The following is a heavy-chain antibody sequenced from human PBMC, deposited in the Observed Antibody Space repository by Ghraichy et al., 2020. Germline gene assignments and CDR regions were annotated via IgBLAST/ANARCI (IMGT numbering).Heavy chain of an antibody. CDR2: IRDRGAT. CDR3: ARPALLSSGHARAFEI. J-gene: IGHJ3*02. CDR1: GGSMRYN. D-gene: IGHD3-22*01. V-gene: IGHV4-59*01. Sequence: SETLSLTCSVSGGSMRYNWSWIRQSPGKGLEWIGYIRDRGATHYNPYLKSRVTLSIDTSKNPFSLKITSVSAADMAIYYCARPALLSSGHARAFEIWGQGTMVTVSS.